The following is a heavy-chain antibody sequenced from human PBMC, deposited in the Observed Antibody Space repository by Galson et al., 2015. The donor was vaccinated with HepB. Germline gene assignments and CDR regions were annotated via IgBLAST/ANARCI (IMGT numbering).Heavy chain of an antibody. CDR3: ARAIGKAVTINWFDP. CDR1: GFTFSDYY. J-gene: IGHJ5*02. CDR2: ISSSGSTI. V-gene: IGHV3-11*01. D-gene: IGHD4-17*01. Sequence: SLRLSCAASGFTFSDYYMSWIRQAPGKGLEWVSYISSSGSTIYYADSVKGRFTISRDNAKNSLYLQMNSLRAEDTAVYYCARAIGKAVTINWFDPWGQGTLVTVSS.